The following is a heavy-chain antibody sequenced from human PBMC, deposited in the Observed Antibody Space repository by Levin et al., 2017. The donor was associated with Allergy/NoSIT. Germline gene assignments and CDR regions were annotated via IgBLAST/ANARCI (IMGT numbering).Heavy chain of an antibody. J-gene: IGHJ4*02. CDR3: ARPTLALVSSGPLDY. V-gene: IGHV3-23*01. D-gene: IGHD1-26*01. CDR1: GITFSNYA. Sequence: PGGSLRLSCAASGITFSNYAMSWVRQVPGKGLEWVSSISGRGDSAYYADSVKGRFTISRDNSKSMLYLQLTSLKADDTAIYFCARPTLALVSSGPLDYWGQGTPVTVSS. CDR2: ISGRGDSA.